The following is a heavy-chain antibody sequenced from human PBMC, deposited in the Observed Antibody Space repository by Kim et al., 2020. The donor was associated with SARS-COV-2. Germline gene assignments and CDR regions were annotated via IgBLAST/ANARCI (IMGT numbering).Heavy chain of an antibody. V-gene: IGHV3-48*02. CDR3: ARDSRNHIVVVPAARFSAVDY. D-gene: IGHD2-2*01. J-gene: IGHJ4*02. Sequence: FTISRDNAKNSLYLQMNSLRDEDTAVYYCARDSRNHIVVVPAARFSAVDYWGQGTLVTVSS.